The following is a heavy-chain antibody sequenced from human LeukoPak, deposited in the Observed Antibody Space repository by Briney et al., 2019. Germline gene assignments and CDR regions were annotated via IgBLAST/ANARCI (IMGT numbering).Heavy chain of an antibody. J-gene: IGHJ6*03. D-gene: IGHD1-14*01. V-gene: IGHV1-2*02. CDR1: GYTFTGYY. CDR2: INPDSGGT. CDR3: AGPTTTSYYYYYMDV. Sequence: GASVKVSCKASGYTFTGYYMHWVRQAPGQGLEWMGWINPDSGGTNYAQKFQGRVTMTRDTSISTAYMELSRLRSDDTAVYYCAGPTTTSYYYYYMDVWGKGTTVTVSS.